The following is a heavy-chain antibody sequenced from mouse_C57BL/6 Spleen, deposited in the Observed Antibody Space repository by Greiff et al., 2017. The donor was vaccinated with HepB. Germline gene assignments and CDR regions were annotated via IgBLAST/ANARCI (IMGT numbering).Heavy chain of an antibody. V-gene: IGHV3-6*01. CDR2: ISYDGSN. CDR3: AEEDSSPGCYYTMDY. D-gene: IGHD1-1*01. CDR1: GYSITSGYY. J-gene: IGHJ4*01. Sequence: EVQLQESGPGLVKPSQSLSLTCSVTGYSITSGYYWNWIRQFPGNKLEWMGYISYDGSNNYNPSLKNRISITRHTSKNPFFLKLNSVTTEDTATDYGAEEDSSPGCYYTMDYWGQGTSVTVSS.